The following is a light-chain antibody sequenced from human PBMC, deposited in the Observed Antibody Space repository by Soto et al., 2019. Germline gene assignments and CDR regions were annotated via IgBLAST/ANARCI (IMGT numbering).Light chain of an antibody. Sequence: EIVLTQSPVTLSLSPGERATLSCRASQTIISNFLAWYQQKPGQAPRLLVYGPSTRATGIPDRFSGSGSGTDFALTISRLEPEDFAVYYCQHYVQSPLTFGQGTRLEIK. V-gene: IGKV3-20*01. CDR3: QHYVQSPLT. CDR2: GPS. CDR1: QTIISNF. J-gene: IGKJ5*01.